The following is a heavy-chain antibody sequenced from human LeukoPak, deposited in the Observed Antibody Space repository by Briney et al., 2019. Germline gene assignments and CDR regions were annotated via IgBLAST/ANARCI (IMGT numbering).Heavy chain of an antibody. D-gene: IGHD5-24*01. V-gene: IGHV1-2*02. CDR3: ARGRDDYNLFDY. CDR1: GYTFTGYY. CDR2: INPHSGGT. J-gene: IGHJ4*02. Sequence: GASVKVSCKASGYTFTGYYMHWVRQAPGQGLEWMGWINPHSGGTNYAQKFQGRVTMTRDTSINTAYMDLSSLSSDDTAVYYCARGRDDYNLFDYWGQGNLVTVSS.